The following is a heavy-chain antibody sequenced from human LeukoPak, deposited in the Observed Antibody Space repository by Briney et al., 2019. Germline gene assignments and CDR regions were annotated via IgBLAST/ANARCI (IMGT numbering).Heavy chain of an antibody. CDR3: ASGERGYSYGSSFYYYYGMDV. D-gene: IGHD5-18*01. Sequence: SQTLSLTCTVSGGSISSGGYYWSWIRQPAGKGLEWIGRIYTSGSTNYNPSLKSRVTISVDTSKNQFSLKLSSVTAADTAVYYCASGERGYSYGSSFYYYYGMDVWGQGTTVTVSS. CDR1: GGSISSGGYY. V-gene: IGHV4-61*02. CDR2: IYTSGST. J-gene: IGHJ6*02.